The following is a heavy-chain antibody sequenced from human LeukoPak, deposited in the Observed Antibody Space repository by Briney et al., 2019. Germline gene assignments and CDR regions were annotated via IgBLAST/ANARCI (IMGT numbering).Heavy chain of an antibody. J-gene: IGHJ3*02. CDR3: ARKGKLGDAFDI. CDR1: GYSISSGYY. D-gene: IGHD3-16*01. V-gene: IGHV4-38-2*02. Sequence: PSETLSLTCTVSGYSISSGYYWGWFRQPPGKGLEWIGSIYTSGSTNYNPSLKSRVTISVDTSKNQFSLKLSSVTAADTAVYYCARKGKLGDAFDIWGQGTMVTVSS. CDR2: IYTSGST.